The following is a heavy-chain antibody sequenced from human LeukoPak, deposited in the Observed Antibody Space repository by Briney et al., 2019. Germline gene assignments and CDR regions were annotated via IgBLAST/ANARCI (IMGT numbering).Heavy chain of an antibody. V-gene: IGHV4-39*01. Sequence: SETLSLTCTVSGGSISSSSYYWGWIRQPPGKGLEWTGSIYYSGSTYYNPSLKSRVTISVDTSKNQFSLKLSSVTAADTAVYYCARHIVGATPPDYWGQGTLVTVSS. J-gene: IGHJ4*02. CDR3: ARHIVGATPPDY. CDR1: GGSISSSSYY. CDR2: IYYSGST. D-gene: IGHD1-26*01.